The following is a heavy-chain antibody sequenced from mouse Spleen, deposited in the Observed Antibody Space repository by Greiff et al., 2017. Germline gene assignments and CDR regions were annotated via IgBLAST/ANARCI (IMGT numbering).Heavy chain of an antibody. Sequence: VQLQQPGAELVRPGSSVKLSCKASGYTFTSYWMHWVKQRPIQGLEWIGNIDPSDSETHYNQKFKDKATLTVDKSSSTAYMQLSSLTSEDSAVYYCAREGVLYDYDRSFAYWGQGTLVTVSA. V-gene: IGHV1-52*01. D-gene: IGHD2-4*01. CDR1: GYTFTSYW. CDR2: IDPSDSET. CDR3: AREGVLYDYDRSFAY. J-gene: IGHJ3*01.